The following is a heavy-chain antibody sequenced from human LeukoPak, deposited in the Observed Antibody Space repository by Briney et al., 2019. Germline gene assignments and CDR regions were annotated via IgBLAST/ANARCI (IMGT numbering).Heavy chain of an antibody. Sequence: GGSLRLSCAASGFTFSSYAMHWVRQAPGKGLGWVAVISYDGSNKYYADSVKGRFTLSRDNSTNTLYLQMNSLRAEDTAVYYCARDHRVTTSLADYWGQGTLVTVSS. CDR2: ISYDGSNK. CDR1: GFTFSSYA. CDR3: ARDHRVTTSLADY. V-gene: IGHV3-30-3*01. J-gene: IGHJ4*02. D-gene: IGHD4-17*01.